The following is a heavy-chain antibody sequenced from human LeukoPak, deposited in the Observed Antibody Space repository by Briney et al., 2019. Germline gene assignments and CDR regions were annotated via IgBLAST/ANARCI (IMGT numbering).Heavy chain of an antibody. CDR1: GGTFSSYA. D-gene: IGHD3-22*01. CDR3: ARGSYYYDSSGYFDY. CDR2: IIPIFGTA. J-gene: IGHJ4*02. Sequence: AXVKVSCKASGGTFSSYAISWVRQAPGQGLEWMGRIIPIFGTANYAQKFQGRVTITTDESTSTAYVELSSLRSEDTAVYYCARGSYYYDSSGYFDYWGQGTLVTVSS. V-gene: IGHV1-69*05.